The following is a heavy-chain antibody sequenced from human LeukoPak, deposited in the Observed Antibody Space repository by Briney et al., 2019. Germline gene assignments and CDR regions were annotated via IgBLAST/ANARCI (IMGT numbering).Heavy chain of an antibody. D-gene: IGHD3-10*01. Sequence: GGSLRLSCAASGFTFSSYAMHWVRQAPGKGLEWVAVISYDGGNKYYADSVKGRFTISRDNSKNTLYLQMNSLRAEDTAVYYCAREISHDGSGSYYPAFDIWGQGTMVTVSS. CDR2: ISYDGGNK. J-gene: IGHJ3*02. CDR3: AREISHDGSGSYYPAFDI. CDR1: GFTFSSYA. V-gene: IGHV3-30-3*01.